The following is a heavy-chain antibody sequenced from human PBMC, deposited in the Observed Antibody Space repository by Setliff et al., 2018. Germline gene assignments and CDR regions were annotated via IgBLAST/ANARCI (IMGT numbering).Heavy chain of an antibody. J-gene: IGHJ3*02. CDR3: ARHYDILTGYYRGPDAFDI. D-gene: IGHD3-9*01. V-gene: IGHV5-51*01. Sequence: GESLKISCKGSGYSFTTYWIGWVRQMPGKGLGWMGIIFPGDSNTKYSPSFQGQVTISADKSISTAYLQWSSLKASDTAMYYCARHYDILTGYYRGPDAFDIWGQGTMVTVSS. CDR2: IFPGDSNT. CDR1: GYSFTTYW.